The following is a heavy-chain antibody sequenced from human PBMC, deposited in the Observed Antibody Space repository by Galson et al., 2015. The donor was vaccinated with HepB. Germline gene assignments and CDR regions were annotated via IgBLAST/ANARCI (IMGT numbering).Heavy chain of an antibody. V-gene: IGHV1-46*01. CDR2: IGPNGAKT. CDR1: GYTFIRYN. Sequence: SVKVSCKASGYTFIRYNIHWVRQAPGQGLEWMGVIGPNGAKTVYAPKFRGRVTMTRDRSTNIVYMELSGLRSEDTAVYFCARASSESRHNDGALTGYLWYFDYWGQGALVTVSS. D-gene: IGHD3-9*01. CDR3: ARASSESRHNDGALTGYLWYFDY. J-gene: IGHJ4*02.